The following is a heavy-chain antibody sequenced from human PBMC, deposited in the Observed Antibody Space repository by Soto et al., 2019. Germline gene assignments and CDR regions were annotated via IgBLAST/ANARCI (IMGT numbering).Heavy chain of an antibody. CDR2: IDPNSGGT. CDR3: ARVRWELLAWPGESFDH. Sequence: XSVKVSCKASVYTFSSYYMHWVRQAPGQGLEWMGWIDPNSGGTNYAQKFQGRVTMTRDTSISTAYMELSRLRSDDTAVYYCARVRWELLAWPGESFDHWGQGTLVTVSS. D-gene: IGHD1-26*01. V-gene: IGHV1-2*02. J-gene: IGHJ5*02. CDR1: VYTFSSYY.